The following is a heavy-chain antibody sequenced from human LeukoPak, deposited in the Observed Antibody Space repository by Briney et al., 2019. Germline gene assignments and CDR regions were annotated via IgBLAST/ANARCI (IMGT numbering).Heavy chain of an antibody. CDR1: GFTFSSSA. J-gene: IGHJ4*02. Sequence: QSGGSLRLSCAASGFTFSSSAMSWVRQAPGKGLEWVSAISNNGGHTYYADSVQGRFTISRDNSKSTLCLQMNSLRAEDTAVYYCAKQLGYCSDGSCYFPYWGQGTLVTVSS. D-gene: IGHD2-15*01. CDR3: AKQLGYCSDGSCYFPY. CDR2: ISNNGGHT. V-gene: IGHV3-23*01.